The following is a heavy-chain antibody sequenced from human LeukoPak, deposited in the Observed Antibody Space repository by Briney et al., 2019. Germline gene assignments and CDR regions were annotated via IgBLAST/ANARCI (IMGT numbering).Heavy chain of an antibody. D-gene: IGHD3-10*01. CDR3: ARHYHASGSAPLDS. V-gene: IGHV4-4*02. CDR2: IYHSGST. J-gene: IGHJ4*02. CDR1: GGSISSGNW. Sequence: TEALSLTCAVSGGSISSGNWWSWVRQPPGKGLEWIGEIYHSGSTNYNSSLKRRFTISVDKSKNQYSLNLSSVTAADTAMYYCARHYHASGSAPLDSWGQGTLVTVPP.